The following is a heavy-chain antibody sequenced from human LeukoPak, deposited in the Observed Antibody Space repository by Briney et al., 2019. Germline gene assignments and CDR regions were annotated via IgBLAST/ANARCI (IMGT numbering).Heavy chain of an antibody. D-gene: IGHD4/OR15-4a*01. V-gene: IGHV4-4*07. J-gene: IGHJ4*02. Sequence: SETLSLTCTVSGGSISSYYWGWIRQPAGKGLEWIGRIYTSGSTNYNPSLKSRVTMSVDTSKNQFSLRLSSVTAADTAVYYCARMGAIAGASANPDHWGQGTLVTVSS. CDR3: ARMGAIAGASANPDH. CDR1: GGSISSYY. CDR2: IYTSGST.